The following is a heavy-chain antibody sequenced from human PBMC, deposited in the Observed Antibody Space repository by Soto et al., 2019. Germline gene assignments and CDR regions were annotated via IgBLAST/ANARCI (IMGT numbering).Heavy chain of an antibody. D-gene: IGHD6-13*01. CDR1: GGSISSGDYY. V-gene: IGHV4-30-4*01. CDR2: IYYSGST. Sequence: SETLSLTCTVSGGSISSGDYYWSWIRQPPGKGLEWIGYIYYSGSTYYNPSLKSRVTISVDTSKNQFSLKLSSVTAADTAVYYCAREVIRSIAAAGRPLRNYYHGMDVWGQGTTVTVSS. CDR3: AREVIRSIAAAGRPLRNYYHGMDV. J-gene: IGHJ6*02.